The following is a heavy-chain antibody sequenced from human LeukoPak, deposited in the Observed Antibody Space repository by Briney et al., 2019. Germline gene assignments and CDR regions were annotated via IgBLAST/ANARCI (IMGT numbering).Heavy chain of an antibody. V-gene: IGHV3-48*04. Sequence: GGSLRLSCAASGFTFSSYNMNWVRQAPGKGLEWVSYITSSSTTIYYADSVKGRFTISRDNARNSLYLKMNSLRAEDTAVYYCARVQGTYYYERTYYMDVWGKGATVTVSS. D-gene: IGHD3-22*01. J-gene: IGHJ6*03. CDR1: GFTFSSYN. CDR2: ITSSSTTI. CDR3: ARVQGTYYYERTYYMDV.